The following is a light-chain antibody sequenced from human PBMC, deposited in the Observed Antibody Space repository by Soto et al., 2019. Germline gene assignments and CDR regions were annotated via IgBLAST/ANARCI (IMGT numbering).Light chain of an antibody. V-gene: IGKV1-39*01. CDR3: QQTYNTPLT. CDR1: QSISNY. J-gene: IGKJ1*01. CDR2: LAS. Sequence: DIQMTQSPSSLSAPVGARVTITCRASQSISNYLNWYQHRPRKTPKHLIYLASSLASGGPSKFSGSGSGTDFSRTISVLQPEDSATYYCQQTYNTPLTFGQGTKVEIK.